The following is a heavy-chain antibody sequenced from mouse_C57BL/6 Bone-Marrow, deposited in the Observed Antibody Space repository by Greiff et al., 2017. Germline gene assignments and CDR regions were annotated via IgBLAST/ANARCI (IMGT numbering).Heavy chain of an antibody. V-gene: IGHV5-16*01. Sequence: EVKLVESEGGLVQPGSSMKLSCTASGFTFSDYYMAWVRQVPEKGLEWVANINYDGSSTYYLDSLKSRFIISRDNATNILYLQMSSLKSEDTATYYCARDITLYGSSYWYFDVWGTGTTVTVSS. D-gene: IGHD1-1*01. J-gene: IGHJ1*03. CDR2: INYDGSST. CDR3: ARDITLYGSSYWYFDV. CDR1: GFTFSDYY.